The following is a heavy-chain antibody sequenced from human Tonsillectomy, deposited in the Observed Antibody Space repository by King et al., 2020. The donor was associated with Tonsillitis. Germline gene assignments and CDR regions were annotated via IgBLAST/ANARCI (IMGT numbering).Heavy chain of an antibody. Sequence: VQLQESGPGLAKPSGTLSLTCAVSGGSLTGNYYWSWVRQPPGRGLEWIGEISHSGNTYYTPSLKSRVTLSLDKSKNEFSLNLNSLTAADTAVYFCAKVVTDCGGGSCHNWFDSWGRGTLVSVSS. V-gene: IGHV4-4*02. D-gene: IGHD2-15*01. CDR3: AKVVTDCGGGSCHNWFDS. CDR1: GGSLTGNYY. J-gene: IGHJ5*01. CDR2: ISHSGNT.